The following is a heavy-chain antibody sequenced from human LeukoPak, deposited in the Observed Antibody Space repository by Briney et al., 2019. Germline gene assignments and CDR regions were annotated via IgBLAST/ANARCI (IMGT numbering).Heavy chain of an antibody. V-gene: IGHV3-66*01. CDR3: TGYTHKGV. CDR2: LYSRGDP. CDR1: GFTVGNNY. J-gene: IGHJ6*02. Sequence: GGSLRLSCTASGFTVGNNYMSWVRQAPGKGLEWVSVLYSRGDPYYADSVKGRLTISRDSSKNTLYLQMNSLRAEDTAVYYCTGYTHKGVWGQGTTVTVSS.